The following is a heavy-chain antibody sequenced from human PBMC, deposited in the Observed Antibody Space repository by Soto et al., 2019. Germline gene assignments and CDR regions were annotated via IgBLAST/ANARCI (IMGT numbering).Heavy chain of an antibody. Sequence: TSETLSLTCAVSGGSISSGGYSWSWIRQPPWKGLEWIGYIYHSGSTYYNPSLKSRVTISVDTSKNQFSLKLSSVTAADTAVYYCARGHSAGLADRAWFDPWGQGTLVTVSS. CDR3: ARGHSAGLADRAWFDP. D-gene: IGHD3-3*02. CDR1: GGSISSGGYS. V-gene: IGHV4-30-2*01. CDR2: IYHSGST. J-gene: IGHJ5*02.